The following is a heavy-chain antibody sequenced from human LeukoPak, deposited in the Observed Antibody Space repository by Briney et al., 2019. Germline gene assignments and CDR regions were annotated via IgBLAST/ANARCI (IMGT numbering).Heavy chain of an antibody. CDR1: GVSISSYY. Sequence: KAAETLSLTCTVSGVSISSYYWSWIRQPPGKGLEWVGYIYYSGSTNYNPSLKSRVTISVDPSKNQFSLKLSSVTAADTAVYYCARSVEGYCRGGSCYSYSYYMDVWGKGTTVTVSS. J-gene: IGHJ6*03. CDR2: IYYSGST. CDR3: ARSVEGYCRGGSCYSYSYYMDV. D-gene: IGHD2-15*01. V-gene: IGHV4-59*01.